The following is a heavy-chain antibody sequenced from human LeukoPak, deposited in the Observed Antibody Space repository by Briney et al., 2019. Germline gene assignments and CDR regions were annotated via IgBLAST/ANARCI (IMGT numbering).Heavy chain of an antibody. D-gene: IGHD2-8*02. CDR3: AREESGGYFDY. J-gene: IGHJ4*02. V-gene: IGHV1-18*01. CDR1: SYTFIRYG. CDR2: ISAYNGNT. Sequence: ASVKVSCKASSYTFIRYGISWVRQAPGQGLEWMGWISAYNGNTNYAQKFQGRVTMTRDTSTTTVYMELSSLRSEDTAVYYCAREESGGYFDYWGQGTLVTVSS.